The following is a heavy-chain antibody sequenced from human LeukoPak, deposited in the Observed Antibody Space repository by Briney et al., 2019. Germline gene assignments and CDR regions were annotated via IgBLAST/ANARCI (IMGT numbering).Heavy chain of an antibody. J-gene: IGHJ4*02. V-gene: IGHV4-61*05. D-gene: IGHD5-12*01. CDR1: GGPISSSSYY. CDR3: ARVSGYDWESFYDY. CDR2: IYYSGST. Sequence: SETLSLTCTVSGGPISSSSYYWGWIRQPPGKGLEWIGYIYYSGSTNYNPSLKSRVTISVDTSKNQFSLKLSSVTAADTAMYYCARVSGYDWESFYDYWGQGSLVTVSS.